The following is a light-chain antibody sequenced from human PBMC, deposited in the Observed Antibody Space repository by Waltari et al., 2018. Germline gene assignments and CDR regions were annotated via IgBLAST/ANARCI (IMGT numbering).Light chain of an antibody. J-gene: IGKJ1*01. V-gene: IGKV3-20*01. CDR2: GAS. CDR3: QHYDNSPLT. CDR1: RSVTGNY. Sequence: EIVLTQSPVTLSLSPGDRATLSCRASRSVTGNYLAWYQQKPGQAPRLLIYGASNRAAGIPDRFSGSGSRTDFTLIISRLEPEDFAVYYCQHYDNSPLTFGQGP.